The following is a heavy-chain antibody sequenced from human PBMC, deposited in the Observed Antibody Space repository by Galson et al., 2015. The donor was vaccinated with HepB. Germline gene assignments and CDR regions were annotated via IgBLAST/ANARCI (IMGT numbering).Heavy chain of an antibody. Sequence: SLRLSCAASGFALSNYGMNWVRQAPGKGLEWVSGFGTSGDKTSYADSVRGRFTISRDNFKNTLYLQMNSLRAEDTAAYYCVKWARPGYGYFSEGFDVWGQGTMVTVSS. V-gene: IGHV3-23*01. D-gene: IGHD2-2*03. CDR3: VKWARPGYGYFSEGFDV. CDR1: GFALSNYG. CDR2: FGTSGDKT. J-gene: IGHJ3*01.